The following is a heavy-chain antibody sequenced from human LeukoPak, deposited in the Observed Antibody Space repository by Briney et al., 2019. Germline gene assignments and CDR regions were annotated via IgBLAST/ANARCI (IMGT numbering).Heavy chain of an antibody. Sequence: PGGSLRLSCAASGFTFSNFWMSWVRQAPGKGLEWVANIDPDGSETQYVGSVKGRFTASRDNSKNTLYLQMNNLRAEDTAVYYCVRGQITMTVWGQGTLVTVSS. CDR1: GFTFSNFW. CDR3: VRGQITMTV. CDR2: IDPDGSET. D-gene: IGHD3-22*01. V-gene: IGHV3-7*03. J-gene: IGHJ4*02.